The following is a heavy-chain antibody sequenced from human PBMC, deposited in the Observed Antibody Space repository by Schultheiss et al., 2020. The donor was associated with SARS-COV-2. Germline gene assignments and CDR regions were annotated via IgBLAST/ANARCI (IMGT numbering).Heavy chain of an antibody. D-gene: IGHD4-17*01. J-gene: IGHJ6*02. CDR1: GGSISSGGYY. Sequence: SQTLSLTCTVSGGSISSGGYYWSWIRQHPGKGLEWIGYIFYIGSTYYNPSLKSRVTISVDTSRNQFSLKLSSVTAADTAVYYCARDSNYGDYESRGLDVWGQGTTVTVSS. CDR2: IFYIGST. V-gene: IGHV4-31*03. CDR3: ARDSNYGDYESRGLDV.